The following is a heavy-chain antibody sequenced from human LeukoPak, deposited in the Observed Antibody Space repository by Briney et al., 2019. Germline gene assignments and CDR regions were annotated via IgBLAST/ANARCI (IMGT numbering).Heavy chain of an antibody. J-gene: IGHJ5*02. V-gene: IGHV4-59*08. Sequence: SETLSLTCTVSGGSISSYYWSWIRQPPGKGLEWIGYIYYSGSTNYNPSLKSRVTISVDTSKNQFSLKLSSVTAADTAVYYCARRCSSTSCYAWFDPWGQGTLVTVSS. CDR1: GGSISSYY. CDR2: IYYSGST. D-gene: IGHD2-2*01. CDR3: ARRCSSTSCYAWFDP.